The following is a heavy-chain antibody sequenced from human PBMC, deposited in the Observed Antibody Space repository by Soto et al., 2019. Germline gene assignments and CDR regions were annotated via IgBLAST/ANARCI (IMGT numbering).Heavy chain of an antibody. V-gene: IGHV6-1*01. CDR3: ARDALRGNDAFDI. CDR2: TYYRSKWYH. J-gene: IGHJ3*02. Sequence: SQTLSLTCAISGDSVSSNSAAWNWIRQSPSRNLEWLGRTYYRSKWYHDYAVSVKSRITINPDTSKNQFSLQLNSVTPVDTAVYYCARDALRGNDAFDIWDQGTMVTVSS. D-gene: IGHD4-17*01. CDR1: GDSVSSNSAA.